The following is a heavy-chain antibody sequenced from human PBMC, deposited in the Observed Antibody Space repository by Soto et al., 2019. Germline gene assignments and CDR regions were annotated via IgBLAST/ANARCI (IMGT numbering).Heavy chain of an antibody. D-gene: IGHD1-1*01. CDR1: GGTFSSYA. CDR2: IIPIFGTA. Sequence: SVKVSCKASGGTFSSYAISWVRQAPGQGLGWMGGIIPIFGTANYAQKFQGRVTITADKSTSTAYMELSSLRSEDTAVYYCARGTKLEPYDYWGQGTLVTVSS. CDR3: ARGTKLEPYDY. J-gene: IGHJ4*02. V-gene: IGHV1-69*06.